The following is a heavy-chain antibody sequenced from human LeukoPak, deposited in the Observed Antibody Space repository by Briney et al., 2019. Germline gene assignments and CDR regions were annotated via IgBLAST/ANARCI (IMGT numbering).Heavy chain of an antibody. CDR1: GGPLPSISSY. J-gene: IGHJ4*02. D-gene: IGHD6-19*01. CDR3: ARQDSSGWYFNDY. CDR2: IYYSGST. V-gene: IGHV4-39*01. Sequence: PSDPLSLTCTVCGGPLPSISSYWGRVRQPPGKGLEWIGCIYYSGSTYYNPSLKTRVTVSVDTSKNQCALKLSSVTASVTAVYYCARQDSSGWYFNDYWGQGTLVTVSS.